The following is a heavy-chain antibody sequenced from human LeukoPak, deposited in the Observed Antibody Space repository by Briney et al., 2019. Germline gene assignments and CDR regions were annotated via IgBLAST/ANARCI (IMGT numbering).Heavy chain of an antibody. D-gene: IGHD2-21*02. J-gene: IGHJ1*01. CDR3: TSWGDTTAEYFQR. V-gene: IGHV3-7*01. CDR2: INPDGRDT. CDR1: EFTFNRCW. Sequence: GGSLRLSCVVSEFTFNRCWMNWVRQAPGKGLEWVAHINPDGRDTYYVDSVKGRFTISRDNAQNSMYLQMNSLRVEDTAVYYCTSWGDTTAEYFQRWGQGTLVTVSS.